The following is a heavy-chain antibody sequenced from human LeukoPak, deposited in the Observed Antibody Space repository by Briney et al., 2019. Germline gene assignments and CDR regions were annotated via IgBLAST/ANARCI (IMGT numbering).Heavy chain of an antibody. CDR3: ARAIRYCSSTSCYTVDP. Sequence: ASVKVSCKASGYTFTGYYLHWVRQAPGQGLEWMGWMNPNSGNTGYAQKFQGRVTITRNTSISTAYMELSSLRSEDTAVYYCARAIRYCSSTSCYTVDPWGQGTLVTVSS. D-gene: IGHD2-2*02. CDR2: MNPNSGNT. J-gene: IGHJ5*02. CDR1: GYTFTGYY. V-gene: IGHV1-8*03.